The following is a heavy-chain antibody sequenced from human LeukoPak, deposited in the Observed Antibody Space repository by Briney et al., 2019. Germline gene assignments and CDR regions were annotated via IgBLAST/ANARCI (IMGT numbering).Heavy chain of an antibody. J-gene: IGHJ4*02. D-gene: IGHD3-9*01. Sequence: GGSLRLSCAASGITFGSFAMTWGRQAPGKGLEWVSAISDTGSSTYYADSVKGRFTISRDNSKNTLYLQMNSLRAEDTAVFYCAKAYFDWSPNNRYFFDYWGQGTLVTVSS. CDR3: AKAYFDWSPNNRYFFDY. CDR1: GITFGSFA. CDR2: ISDTGSST. V-gene: IGHV3-23*01.